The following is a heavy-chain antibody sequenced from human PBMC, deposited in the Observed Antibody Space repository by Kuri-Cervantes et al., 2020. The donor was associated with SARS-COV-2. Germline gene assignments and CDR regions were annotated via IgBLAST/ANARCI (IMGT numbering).Heavy chain of an antibody. CDR2: ISYDGLNK. Sequence: GGSLRLSCAASGFTFNSYGMHWVRQAPGKGLEWVALISYDGLNKYYAGSVKGRFTISRGNSKNTLYLQMNSLRAEDTAVYYCARRCGGSVSCHNGFDIWGQGTVVTVSS. CDR1: GFTFNSYG. J-gene: IGHJ3*02. D-gene: IGHD3-16*01. CDR3: ARRCGGSVSCHNGFDI. V-gene: IGHV3-30*03.